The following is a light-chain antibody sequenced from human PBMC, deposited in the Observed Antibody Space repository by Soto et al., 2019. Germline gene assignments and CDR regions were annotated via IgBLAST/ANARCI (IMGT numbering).Light chain of an antibody. V-gene: IGLV1-51*01. J-gene: IGLJ2*01. CDR2: DNI. Sequence: QSVLTQPPSVSAAPGQTVTISCSGSSSNIENNYVSWYQQLPGAAPKLLIYDNIKRPSGIPDRFSGSKSGTSATLGITGLQTGDEADYYCGTWDGSLSAGVFGGGTKLTVL. CDR3: GTWDGSLSAGV. CDR1: SSNIENNY.